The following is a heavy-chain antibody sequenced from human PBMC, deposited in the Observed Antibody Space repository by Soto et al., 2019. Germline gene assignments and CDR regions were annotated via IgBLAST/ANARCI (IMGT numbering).Heavy chain of an antibody. CDR2: IYYSGST. CDR3: AREDGYYFDY. Sequence: SETLSLTCTVPGGSISSYYWSWIRQPPGKGLEWIGYIYYSGSTNYNPSLKSRVTISVDTSKNQFSLKLSSVTAADTAVYYCAREDGYYFDYWGQGTLVTVSS. V-gene: IGHV4-59*01. CDR1: GGSISSYY. J-gene: IGHJ4*02.